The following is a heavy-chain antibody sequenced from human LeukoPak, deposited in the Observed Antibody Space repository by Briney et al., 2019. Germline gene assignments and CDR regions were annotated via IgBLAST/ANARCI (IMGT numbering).Heavy chain of an antibody. D-gene: IGHD2-15*01. V-gene: IGHV4-30-2*01. CDR1: GGSISSGGYS. CDR2: IYHSGST. Sequence: PSETLSLTCLVSGGSISSGGYSWSWIRQPPGKGLEWIGYIYHSGSTYYNPSLKSRVTISVDRSKNQFSLKLSSVTAADTAVYYCARGGLTPTDHWGQGTLVTVSS. J-gene: IGHJ4*02. CDR3: ARGGLTPTDH.